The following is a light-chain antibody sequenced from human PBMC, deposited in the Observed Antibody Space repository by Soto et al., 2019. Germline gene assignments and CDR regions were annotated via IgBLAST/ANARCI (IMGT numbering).Light chain of an antibody. V-gene: IGKV2-28*01. CDR2: LGS. CDR3: MQALQAPLT. Sequence: IVMTQSPLSLSVTPGEPASISCRPSQSLLNSNGYNYLDWYLQKPGQSPQLLIYLGSSRASGVPDRFSGSGSGTDFTLTISRVEAEDVGFYYCMQALQAPLTFGQGTKVDIK. J-gene: IGKJ1*01. CDR1: QSLLNSNGYNY.